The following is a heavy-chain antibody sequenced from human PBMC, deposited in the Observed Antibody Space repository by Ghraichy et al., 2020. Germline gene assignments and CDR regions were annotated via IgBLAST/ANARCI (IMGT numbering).Heavy chain of an antibody. CDR2: ISPDGSIT. Sequence: GESLNISCAASGFTFSPYWMHWVRQAPGKELMWVSLISPDGSITNYADSVKGRFTISRDNAKNTLYLQMSSLRAEDTAVYYCAKSSGSKNAFDIWGQGAMVTVSS. CDR1: GFTFSPYW. J-gene: IGHJ3*02. D-gene: IGHD3-10*01. V-gene: IGHV3-74*01. CDR3: AKSSGSKNAFDI.